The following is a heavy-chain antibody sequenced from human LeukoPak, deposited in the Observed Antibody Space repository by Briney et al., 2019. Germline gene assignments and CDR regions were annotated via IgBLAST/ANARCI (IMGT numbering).Heavy chain of an antibody. CDR1: GGSFSGYY. CDR3: AVGRWYWDY. J-gene: IGHJ4*02. V-gene: IGHV4-34*01. Sequence: SETLSLTCAVYGGSFSGYYWSWIRQPPGKGLEWIGEIYHSGSTNYNPSLKSRVTISVDKSKNQFSLKLSSVTAADTAVYYCAVGRWYWDYWGQGTLVTVSS. D-gene: IGHD4-23*01. CDR2: IYHSGST.